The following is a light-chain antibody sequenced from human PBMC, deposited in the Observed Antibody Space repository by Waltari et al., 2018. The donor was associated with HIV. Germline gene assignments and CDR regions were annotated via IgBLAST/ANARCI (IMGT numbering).Light chain of an antibody. J-gene: IGKJ4*01. CDR2: AAS. Sequence: DIQMTQSPSSLSATVGDRVTITCRASQTISNSLNWYQQKPGKAPKLLIYAASNLQSGVPSRFSGSVSGTDFALTISTLQPEDFATYYCQQSYSTPPLTFGGGTKVEVK. V-gene: IGKV1-39*01. CDR3: QQSYSTPPLT. CDR1: QTISNS.